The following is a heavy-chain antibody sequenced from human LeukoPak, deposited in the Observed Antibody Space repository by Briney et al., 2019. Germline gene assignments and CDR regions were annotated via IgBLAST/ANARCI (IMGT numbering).Heavy chain of an antibody. CDR3: ARISGTLYYYYGMDV. CDR1: GFTFSGYW. CDR2: IKEGGSEK. J-gene: IGHJ6*02. Sequence: GGSLRLSCAASGFTFSGYWMSWVRQAPGKGLEWVSAIKEGGSEKYHVDSVKDRYAISRDNGKKSLYLQMNSLRAEDTAVYYCARISGTLYYYYGMDVWGQGTTVTVSS. V-gene: IGHV3-7*01. D-gene: IGHD1-14*01.